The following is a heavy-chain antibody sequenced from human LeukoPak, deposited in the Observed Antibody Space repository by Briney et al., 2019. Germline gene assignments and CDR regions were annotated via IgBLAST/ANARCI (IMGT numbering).Heavy chain of an antibody. CDR3: WRTTRGVYY. Sequence: AETLSLTWAVYGGSFSGYYWRWIRQPPRSGLEWIGEINHSGSTNYNPSLKSRVTISVDTSKNHFSLKLSSVTAADTAASSSWRTTRGVYYWGQGTLVTVSS. D-gene: IGHD6-13*01. V-gene: IGHV4-34*01. J-gene: IGHJ4*02. CDR2: INHSGST. CDR1: GGSFSGYY.